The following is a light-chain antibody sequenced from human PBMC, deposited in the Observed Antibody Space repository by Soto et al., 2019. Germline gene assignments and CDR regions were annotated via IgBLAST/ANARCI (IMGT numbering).Light chain of an antibody. J-gene: IGLJ3*02. CDR1: SSDVGGYNF. Sequence: QSVLTQPASVSGSPGQSITISCTGTSSDVGGYNFVSWYQQRPGKAPKLMIYEVSNRPSGVSNRFSGSKSGNTASLTISGLHVEDEADYYCSSCRGITAPVFGGRTKLTVL. CDR2: EVS. CDR3: SSCRGITAPV. V-gene: IGLV2-14*03.